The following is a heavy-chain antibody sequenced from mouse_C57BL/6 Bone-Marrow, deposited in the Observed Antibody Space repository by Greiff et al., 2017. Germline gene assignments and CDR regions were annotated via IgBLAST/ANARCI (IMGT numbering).Heavy chain of an antibody. D-gene: IGHD1-1*01. CDR2: INPSNGGT. V-gene: IGHV1-53*01. CDR1: GYTFTSYW. CDR3: ARSSYYGSWCWYFDV. J-gene: IGHJ1*03. Sequence: VQLQQPGTELVKPGASVKLSCKASGYTFTSYWMHWVKQRPGQGLEWIGNINPSNGGTNYNEKFKSKATLTVYKSSSTAYMQRSSLTSEDSAVYYCARSSYYGSWCWYFDVWGTGTTVTVSS.